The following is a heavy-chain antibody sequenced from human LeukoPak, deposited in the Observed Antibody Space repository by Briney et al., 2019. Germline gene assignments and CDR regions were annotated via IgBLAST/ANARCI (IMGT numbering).Heavy chain of an antibody. CDR3: TKELHVAVSVADYYYFYMDV. V-gene: IGHV3-23*01. CDR1: GFAFSSFA. Sequence: GGSLRLSCAASGFAFSSFATGWVRQSPGKGLEWLSTINGGGNTTFYADSVKGRFTISRDNSKNTLYLHMDSLRPDDTAIYYCTKELHVAVSVADYYYFYMDVWGRGTAVTVSS. D-gene: IGHD6-19*01. CDR2: INGGGNTT. J-gene: IGHJ6*03.